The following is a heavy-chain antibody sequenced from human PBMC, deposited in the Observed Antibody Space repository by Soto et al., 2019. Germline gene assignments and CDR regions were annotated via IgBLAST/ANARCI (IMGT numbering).Heavy chain of an antibody. CDR1: GGSISSGDYY. V-gene: IGHV4-30-4*01. D-gene: IGHD3-22*01. J-gene: IGHJ4*02. CDR2: IYYSGST. Sequence: PSETLSLTCTVSGGSISSGDYYWSWIRQPPGKGLEWIGYIYYSGSTYYNPSLKSRVTISVDTSKNQFSLKLSSVTAADTAVYYCARVERYYDSSGYSYYFDYWGQGTLVTVS. CDR3: ARVERYYDSSGYSYYFDY.